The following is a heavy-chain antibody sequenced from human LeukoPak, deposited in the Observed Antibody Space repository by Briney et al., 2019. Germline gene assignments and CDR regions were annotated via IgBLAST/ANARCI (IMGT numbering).Heavy chain of an antibody. CDR2: ISYDGSNK. Sequence: GRSLRLSCAASGFTFNTYSMHWVRQAPGKGLEWVALISYDGSNKYYADSVKGRFTISRDNSKNTLSLQMNSLRAEDTAVYYCAKDKGADGSGWSFDPWGQGTLVTVSS. D-gene: IGHD6-19*01. J-gene: IGHJ5*02. CDR1: GFTFNTYS. CDR3: AKDKGADGSGWSFDP. V-gene: IGHV3-30*18.